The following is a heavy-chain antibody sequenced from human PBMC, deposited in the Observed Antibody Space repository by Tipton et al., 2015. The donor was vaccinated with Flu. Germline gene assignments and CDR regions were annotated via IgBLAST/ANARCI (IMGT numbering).Heavy chain of an antibody. CDR3: GRDPRTSEF. V-gene: IGHV3-7*01. J-gene: IGHJ4*02. D-gene: IGHD2/OR15-2a*01. CDR2: INEDGSDK. Sequence: SLRLSCAASGFTFGRFHLSWVRQAPGKGLEWVANINEDGSDKYHVDSVRGRFTISRDNAKGSLYLEMNSLRVEDTAVYYCGRDPRTSEFWGQGTLVTVSS. CDR1: GFTFGRFH.